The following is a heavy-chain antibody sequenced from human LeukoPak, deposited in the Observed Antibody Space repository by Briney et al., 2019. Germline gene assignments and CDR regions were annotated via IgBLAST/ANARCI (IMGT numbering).Heavy chain of an antibody. CDR3: AKEHSGSYDY. V-gene: IGHV3-9*01. CDR2: ISWNSGSI. D-gene: IGHD1-26*01. Sequence: GGSLRLSCAASGFTFDDYAMHWVRQAPGKGLEWVSGISWNSGSIGYADSVKGRFTISRDNAKNSLYLQMNSLRAEDTALYYCAKEHSGSYDYWGQGTLVTVSS. J-gene: IGHJ4*02. CDR1: GFTFDDYA.